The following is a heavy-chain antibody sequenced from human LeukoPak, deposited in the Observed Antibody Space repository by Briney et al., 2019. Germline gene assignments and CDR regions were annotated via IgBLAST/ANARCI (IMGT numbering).Heavy chain of an antibody. Sequence: GGSLRLSCAASGFTFDDYAMFWVRQAPGKGLEWASGISWDSKNIGYAASVKGQFTISRDNAKNSLYLQLHSLRPEDTAFYYCARGNRDSSGFYYYYGMDVWGQGTTVTVSS. CDR1: GFTFDDYA. D-gene: IGHD6-19*01. CDR3: ARGNRDSSGFYYYYGMDV. CDR2: ISWDSKNI. J-gene: IGHJ6*02. V-gene: IGHV3-9*01.